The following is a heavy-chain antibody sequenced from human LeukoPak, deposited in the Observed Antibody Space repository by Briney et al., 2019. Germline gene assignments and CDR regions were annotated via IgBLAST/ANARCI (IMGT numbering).Heavy chain of an antibody. V-gene: IGHV3-30*03. CDR3: ARALRIAAAWYGY. D-gene: IGHD6-13*01. CDR2: ISYDGSNK. CDR1: GFTFSSYG. Sequence: GRSLRVSCAASGFTFSSYGMHWVRQAPGKGLEWVAVISYDGSNKYYADSVKGRFTISRDNSKNTLYLQMNSLRAEDTAVYYCARALRIAAAWYGYWGQGTLVTVSS. J-gene: IGHJ4*02.